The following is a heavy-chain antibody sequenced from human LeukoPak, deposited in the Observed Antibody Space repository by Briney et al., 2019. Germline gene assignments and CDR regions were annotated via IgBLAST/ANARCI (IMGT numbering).Heavy chain of an antibody. D-gene: IGHD2-2*02. V-gene: IGHV4-39*07. CDR1: GGSISSSSYY. J-gene: IGHJ6*03. Sequence: SETLSLTCTVSGGSISSSSYYWGWIRQPPGKGLEWIGSIYYSGSTYYNPSLKSRVTISVDTSKNQFSLKLSSVTAADTAVYYCARGRPELSAAIPVHYYYYYMDVWGKGTTVAVSS. CDR3: ARGRPELSAAIPVHYYYYYMDV. CDR2: IYYSGST.